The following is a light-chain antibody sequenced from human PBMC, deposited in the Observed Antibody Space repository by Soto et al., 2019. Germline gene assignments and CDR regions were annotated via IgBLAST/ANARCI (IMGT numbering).Light chain of an antibody. CDR2: DVS. CDR3: SSYTSSSTLVV. J-gene: IGLJ2*01. V-gene: IGLV2-14*01. Sequence: QSVLTQPASVSGSPGQSITISCTGTRSDVGGYNYVSWYQQHPGKAPKLMIYDVSNRPSGVSNRFSGSKSGNTASLTISGIQAEDEADYYCSSYTSSSTLVVFGGGTKLTVL. CDR1: RSDVGGYNY.